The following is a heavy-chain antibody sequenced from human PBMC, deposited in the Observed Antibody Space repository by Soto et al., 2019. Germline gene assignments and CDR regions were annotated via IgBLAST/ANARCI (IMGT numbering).Heavy chain of an antibody. J-gene: IGHJ6*02. CDR3: ARSRVVVAAPIYYYYGMDV. V-gene: IGHV4-34*01. Sequence: QVQLQQWGAGLLKPSETLSLTCAVYGGSFSGYYWSWIRQPPGKGLEWMGEINHSGSTNYNPSLKSRVTISVDTSKNQFSLKLSSVTAADTAVYYCARSRVVVAAPIYYYYGMDVWGQGTTVTVSS. CDR1: GGSFSGYY. CDR2: INHSGST. D-gene: IGHD2-15*01.